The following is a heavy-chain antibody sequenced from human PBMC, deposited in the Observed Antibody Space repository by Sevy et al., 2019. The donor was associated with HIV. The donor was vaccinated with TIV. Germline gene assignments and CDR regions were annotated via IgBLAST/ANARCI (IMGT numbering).Heavy chain of an antibody. V-gene: IGHV3-30*18. CDR2: ISYDGSSK. CDR3: AKDFTGYNGMDV. J-gene: IGHJ6*02. CDR1: GFTFGTFG. D-gene: IGHD3-9*01. Sequence: GGSLRLSCAASGFTFGTFGMHWVRQAPGKGLEWVAVISYDGSSKYYGDSVKGRFIISRDNSKNTLYLQMSSLRPEDTAMYYCAKDFTGYNGMDVWVQGTTVTVSS.